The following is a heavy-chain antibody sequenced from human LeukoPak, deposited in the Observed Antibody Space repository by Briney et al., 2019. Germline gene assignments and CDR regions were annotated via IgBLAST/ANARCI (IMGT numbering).Heavy chain of an antibody. D-gene: IGHD3-10*01. CDR2: ISSSTTRTT. V-gene: IGHV3-48*02. CDR1: GLTFGGDS. J-gene: IGHJ5*02. CDR3: ARVVHYYGSGNGFDP. Sequence: RGSLRLTCADSGLTFGGDSVNWVRQAPGKGLEWVAYISSSTTRTTYYADSVKGRFTISRDNAKNSMYLQMNSLRDEDTAVYYCARVVHYYGSGNGFDPWGQGTLVTVSS.